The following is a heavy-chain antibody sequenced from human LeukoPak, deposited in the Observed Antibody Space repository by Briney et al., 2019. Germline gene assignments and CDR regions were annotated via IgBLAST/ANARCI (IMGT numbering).Heavy chain of an antibody. J-gene: IGHJ3*02. Sequence: PSETLSLTCTVSGGSISSSNYYWGWIRQPPGKGLEWIGSIYYSGSTYYNPSLKSRVTISVDTSKNQFSLKLSSVTAADTAVYFCASYCSSTRCYVTDAFDIWGQGTMVTVSS. V-gene: IGHV4-39*01. CDR1: GGSISSSNYY. D-gene: IGHD2-2*01. CDR3: ASYCSSTRCYVTDAFDI. CDR2: IYYSGST.